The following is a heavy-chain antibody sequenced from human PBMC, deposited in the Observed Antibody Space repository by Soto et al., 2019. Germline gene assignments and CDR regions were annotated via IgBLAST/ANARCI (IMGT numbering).Heavy chain of an antibody. CDR2: INYSSSYI. V-gene: IGHV3-21*01. Sequence: GGSPRLSCATSGFTFRSCSMIWVRQAPGKGLEWVSSINYSSSYIYYADSVKGRFTISRDNAKNSLYLQMNSLRAEDTAVYYCARDPTTMLRGVEDSWGQGT. CDR1: GFTFRSCS. CDR3: ARDPTTMLRGVEDS. D-gene: IGHD3-10*01. J-gene: IGHJ4*02.